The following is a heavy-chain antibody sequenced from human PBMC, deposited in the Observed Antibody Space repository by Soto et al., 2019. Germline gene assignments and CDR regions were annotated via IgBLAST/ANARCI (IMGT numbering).Heavy chain of an antibody. Sequence: SVKVSCTASGGTFSSYAISWVRQAPGQGLEWMGGIIPIFGTANYAQKFQGRVTITADESTSTAYMELSSLRSEDTAVYYCARTRGPYDDDSSGYYFTFDEWGKGTLVTVA. J-gene: IGHJ4*02. CDR1: GGTFSSYA. CDR2: IIPIFGTA. V-gene: IGHV1-69*13. CDR3: ARTRGPYDDDSSGYYFTFDE. D-gene: IGHD3-22*01.